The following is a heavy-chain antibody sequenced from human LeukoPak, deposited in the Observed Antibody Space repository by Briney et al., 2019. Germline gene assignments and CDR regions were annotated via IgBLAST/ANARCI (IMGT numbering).Heavy chain of an antibody. CDR2: MNPNSGDA. CDR3: ARSNFGGNVHFDY. V-gene: IGHV1-8*02. J-gene: IGHJ4*02. Sequence: ASVKVSCKASGYSFTSYDINWVRQATGQGLEWIGWMNPNSGDADYTQKFKGRVTFTRDTSTRTDYMEVNSLGSEDTAVYYCARSNFGGNVHFDYWGQGTLVTVSS. D-gene: IGHD4-23*01. CDR1: GYSFTSYD.